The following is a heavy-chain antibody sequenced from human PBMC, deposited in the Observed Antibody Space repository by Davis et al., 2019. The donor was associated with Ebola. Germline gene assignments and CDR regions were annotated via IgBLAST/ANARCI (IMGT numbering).Heavy chain of an antibody. V-gene: IGHV3-30*03. CDR1: GFTFSSYG. CDR3: RSGQLPMNPVDY. Sequence: GGSLRLSCAASGFTFSSYGMHWVRQAPGKGLEWVAVISYDGSNKYYADSVKGRFTISRDNSKNTLYLQMSSLRAEDTAVYYCRSGQLPMNPVDYWGQGTLVTVSS. D-gene: IGHD2-2*01. J-gene: IGHJ4*02. CDR2: ISYDGSNK.